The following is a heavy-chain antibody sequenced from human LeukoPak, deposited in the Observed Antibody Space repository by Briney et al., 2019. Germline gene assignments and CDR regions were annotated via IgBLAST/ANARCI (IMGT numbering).Heavy chain of an antibody. CDR3: ARDVGGAGSH. CDR1: GFTFSRYW. Sequence: GGSLRLSCAASGFTFSRYWMHWVRQAPGEGLVWVSRVDEHGTTVDYADSVRDRFTISRDNAKNTLYLHMNSLRAEDTAMYYCARDVGGAGSHWGQGSLVTVSS. CDR2: VDEHGTTV. D-gene: IGHD3-10*01. J-gene: IGHJ4*02. V-gene: IGHV3-74*01.